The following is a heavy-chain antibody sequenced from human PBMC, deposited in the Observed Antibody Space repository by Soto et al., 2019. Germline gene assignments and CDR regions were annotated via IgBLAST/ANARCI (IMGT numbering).Heavy chain of an antibody. CDR2: ISTFNGNT. J-gene: IGHJ4*02. D-gene: IGHD3-10*01. CDR3: ARGGEKFDY. V-gene: IGHV1-18*01. Sequence: ASVKVSCKASGYTFITYGLSWVRQGPGQGLGWMGLISTFNGNTKYAQKFQGRGTRTTDTATSTAYMELRSLGSDETAVYYSARGGEKFDYWGKGALVTVSS. CDR1: GYTFITYG.